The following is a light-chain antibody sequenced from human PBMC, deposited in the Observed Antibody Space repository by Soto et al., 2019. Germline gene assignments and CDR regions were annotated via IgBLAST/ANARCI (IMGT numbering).Light chain of an antibody. V-gene: IGLV2-11*01. J-gene: IGLJ1*01. CDR2: DVN. CDR3: CSYAGSYSYV. Sequence: QSALTQPRSVSGSPGQSVTISCTGTSSNVGGYNYVSWFQQHPGKVPKLMIYDVNQRPAGVPDRFSGSKSGNTASLTISGLQAEDEADYYCCSYAGSYSYVFGSGTKLTVL. CDR1: SSNVGGYNY.